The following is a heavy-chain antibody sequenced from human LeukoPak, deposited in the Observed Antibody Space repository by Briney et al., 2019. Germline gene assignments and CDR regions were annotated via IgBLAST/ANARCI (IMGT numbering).Heavy chain of an antibody. CDR3: AKDNWNVGITMIVVATFDY. D-gene: IGHD3-22*01. J-gene: IGHJ4*02. V-gene: IGHV3-53*01. Sequence: GGSLRLSCAASGFTVSSNYMSWVRQAPGKGLEWVSVIYSCGSTYYADSVKGRFTISRDNSKNTLYLQMNSLRAEDTAVYYCAKDNWNVGITMIVVATFDYWGQGTLVTVSS. CDR1: GFTVSSNY. CDR2: IYSCGST.